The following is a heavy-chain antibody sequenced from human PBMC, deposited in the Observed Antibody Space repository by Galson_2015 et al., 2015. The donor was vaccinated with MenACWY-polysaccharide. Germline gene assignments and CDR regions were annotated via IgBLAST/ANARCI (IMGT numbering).Heavy chain of an antibody. Sequence: PALVKPTQTLTLTCTFSGFSLSTSGVSVVWIRQPPGKALEWLALIYWDDDKRYSPSLKSRLTITKDTSKNQVVLTITNMDPLDTATYYCAHNTDGSWAYYGHYYGMDVWGQGTTVTVSS. V-gene: IGHV2-5*02. CDR2: IYWDDDK. J-gene: IGHJ6*02. CDR3: AHNTDGSWAYYGHYYGMDV. CDR1: GFSLSTSGVS. D-gene: IGHD3-10*01.